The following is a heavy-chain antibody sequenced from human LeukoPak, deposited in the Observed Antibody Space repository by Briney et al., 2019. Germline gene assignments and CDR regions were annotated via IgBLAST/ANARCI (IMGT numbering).Heavy chain of an antibody. V-gene: IGHV4-61*02. Sequence: PSQTLSLTCTVSGGSISSGSCYWSWTRQPAGKGLEWIGRIYTSGSTNYNPSLKSRVTISVDTSKNQFSLRLSSVTAADTAVYYCARGVRYYYDSSGYTDWYFDLWGRGTLVTVSS. CDR3: ARGVRYYYDSSGYTDWYFDL. J-gene: IGHJ2*01. CDR2: IYTSGST. D-gene: IGHD3-22*01. CDR1: GGSISSGSCY.